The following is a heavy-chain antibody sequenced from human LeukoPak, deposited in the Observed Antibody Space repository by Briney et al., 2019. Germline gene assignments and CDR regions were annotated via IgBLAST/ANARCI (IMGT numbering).Heavy chain of an antibody. D-gene: IGHD6-19*01. CDR2: IWYDGNNK. CDR1: GFSFSTYG. Sequence: PGRSLRLSCAASGFSFSTYGMHWVRQAPGKGLEWVAVIWYDGNNKYYADSVKGRFTISRDNSKNTLYLQMNSLRAEDTAVFYCAKLPSTGWYAGGNWFDPWGQGTLVTVSS. CDR3: AKLPSTGWYAGGNWFDP. V-gene: IGHV3-33*06. J-gene: IGHJ5*02.